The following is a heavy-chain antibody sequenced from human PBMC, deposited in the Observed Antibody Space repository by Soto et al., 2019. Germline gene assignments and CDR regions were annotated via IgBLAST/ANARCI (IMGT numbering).Heavy chain of an antibody. Sequence: QLQLQESGPGLVKPSETLSLTCTVSGGSISSSSYYWGWIRQPPGKGLEWIGSIYYSGSTYYNPYLKSRVTISVDTSKNQFSLKLSSVTAADTAVYYCARQGLNYDYVWGSYRHNWFDPWGQGTLVTVSS. CDR2: IYYSGST. J-gene: IGHJ5*02. CDR3: ARQGLNYDYVWGSYRHNWFDP. V-gene: IGHV4-39*01. CDR1: GGSISSSSYY. D-gene: IGHD3-16*02.